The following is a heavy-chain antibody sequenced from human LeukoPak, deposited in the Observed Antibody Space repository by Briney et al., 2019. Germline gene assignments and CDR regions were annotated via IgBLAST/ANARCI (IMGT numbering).Heavy chain of an antibody. D-gene: IGHD1-26*01. CDR1: GFTFSIYA. V-gene: IGHV3-48*01. CDR2: ISGSGDTT. CDR3: ARDPIVGTTTRDY. Sequence: GGSLRLSCAASGFTFSIYAMHWVRQAPGKGLEWVSYISGSGDTTYYADSVKGRFTISRDNAKNSLYLQMNGLRAGDTAAYYCARDPIVGTTTRDYWGQGTLVTVSS. J-gene: IGHJ4*02.